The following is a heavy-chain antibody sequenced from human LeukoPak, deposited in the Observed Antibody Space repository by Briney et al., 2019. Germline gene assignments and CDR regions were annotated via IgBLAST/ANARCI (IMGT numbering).Heavy chain of an antibody. J-gene: IGHJ4*02. D-gene: IGHD3-22*01. CDR1: GFTFSSYA. CDR3: AKSQEPGGYYDSSGYSS. V-gene: IGHV3-30*18. CDR2: ISYDGSNK. Sequence: PGGSLRLSCAASGFTFSSYAMHWVRQAPGKELEWVAVISYDGSNKYYADSVKGRFTISRDNAKNSLYLQMNSLRAEDTALYYCAKSQEPGGYYDSSGYSSWGQGTLVTVSS.